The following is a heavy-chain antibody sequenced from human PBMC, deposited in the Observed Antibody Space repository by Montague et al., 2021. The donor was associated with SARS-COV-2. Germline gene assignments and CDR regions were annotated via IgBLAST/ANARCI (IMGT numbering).Heavy chain of an antibody. V-gene: IGHV3-21*01. Sequence: SLRLSCAASGFTFSSYSMNWVRQAPGKGLEWVSSISSSSSYIYYADSVKGRFTISRDIAKNSLYLQMNSLRAEDTAVYYCARNLGSGWAFFDYWGQGTLVTVSS. J-gene: IGHJ4*02. CDR2: ISSSSSYI. CDR1: GFTFSSYS. D-gene: IGHD6-19*01. CDR3: ARNLGSGWAFFDY.